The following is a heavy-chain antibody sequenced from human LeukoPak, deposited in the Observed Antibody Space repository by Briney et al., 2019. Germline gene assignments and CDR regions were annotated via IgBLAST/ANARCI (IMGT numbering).Heavy chain of an antibody. CDR2: INPNSGGT. CDR1: GYTFTGYY. D-gene: IGHD3-3*01. CDR3: ARDPGSIFGVVPQYYYYGMDV. Sequence: GASVKVSCKASGYTFTGYYMHWVRQAPGQGPEWMGRINPNSGGTNYAQKFQGRVTMTRDTSISTAYMELSRLRSDDTAVYYCARDPGSIFGVVPQYYYYGMDVWGQGTTVTVSS. V-gene: IGHV1-2*06. J-gene: IGHJ6*02.